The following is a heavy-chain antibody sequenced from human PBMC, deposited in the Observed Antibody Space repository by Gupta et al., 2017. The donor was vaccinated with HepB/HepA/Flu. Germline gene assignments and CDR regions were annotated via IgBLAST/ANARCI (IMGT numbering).Heavy chain of an antibody. CDR1: GGSFSAYY. CDR3: ARVPSPWRFCTTTNCSRYFDY. V-gene: IGHV4-34*01. CDR2: INHSGNT. Sequence: QVQLQQWGTGLLKPSETLSLTCAVYGGSFSAYYWSWIRQPPGKGLEWIGEINHSGNTNYNPSLKSRITISVDTSKNQFSLNLRSVTAADTAVYFCARVPSPWRFCTTTNCSRYFDYWGQGTLATVSS. D-gene: IGHD2-2*01. J-gene: IGHJ4*02.